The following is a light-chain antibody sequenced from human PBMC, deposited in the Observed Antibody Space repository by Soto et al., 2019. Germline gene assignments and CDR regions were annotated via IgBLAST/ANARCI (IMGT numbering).Light chain of an antibody. CDR1: QSVLYSSNNKNY. V-gene: IGKV4-1*01. CDR2: WAS. CDR3: QQYYSTPRT. J-gene: IGKJ1*01. Sequence: IVMTQSPDSLAVSLGERATINCKSSQSVLYSSNNKNYFAWYQQKPGQPPKLLIYWASTRESGVPDRFSGSRSGTDFTLTISSLQAEDVAVYYCQQYYSTPRTFGQGTMVDI.